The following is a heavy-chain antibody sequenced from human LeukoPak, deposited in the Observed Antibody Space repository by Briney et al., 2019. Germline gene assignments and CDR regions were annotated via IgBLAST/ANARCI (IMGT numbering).Heavy chain of an antibody. CDR1: GGSISSGGYY. Sequence: PSETLSLTCTVSGGSISSGGYYWSWIRQHPGKGLEWIGYIYYSGSTYYNPSLKSRVTISVDTSKNQFSLKLSSVTAADTAVYYCASGTGFWSGYQNRDYYYYGMDVWGQGTTVTVSS. CDR2: IYYSGST. V-gene: IGHV4-31*03. CDR3: ASGTGFWSGYQNRDYYYYGMDV. D-gene: IGHD3-3*01. J-gene: IGHJ6*02.